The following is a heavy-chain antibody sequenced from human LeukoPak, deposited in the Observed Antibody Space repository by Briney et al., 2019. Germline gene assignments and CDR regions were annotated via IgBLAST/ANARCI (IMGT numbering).Heavy chain of an antibody. Sequence: SETLSLTCTVSGGSISSYYWSWIRQPPGKRLDLIGYIYYSGSTNYNPSLKSRVTISVDTSKNQFSLKLSSVTAADTAVYYCARGVGETGGAFDYWGQGTLVTVSS. CDR1: GGSISSYY. D-gene: IGHD1-26*01. CDR3: ARGVGETGGAFDY. V-gene: IGHV4-59*08. CDR2: IYYSGST. J-gene: IGHJ4*02.